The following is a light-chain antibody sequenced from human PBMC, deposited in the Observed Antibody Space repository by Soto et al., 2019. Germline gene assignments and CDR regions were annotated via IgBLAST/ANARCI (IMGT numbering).Light chain of an antibody. CDR1: QSVGKY. CDR3: QQRSNWPPWT. V-gene: IGKV3-11*01. J-gene: IGKJ1*01. Sequence: EIVLTQSPGTLSLSPGERATLSCRASQSVGKYLVWYQQKPGQAPRLLIYDASNRATGIPARFSGSGSGTDFTLTISSLEPEDFAVYYCQQRSNWPPWTFGQGTKVDIK. CDR2: DAS.